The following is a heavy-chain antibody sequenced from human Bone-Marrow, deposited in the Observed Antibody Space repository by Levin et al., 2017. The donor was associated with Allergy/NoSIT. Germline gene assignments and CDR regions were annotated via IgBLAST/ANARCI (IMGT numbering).Heavy chain of an antibody. Sequence: PGGSLRLSCAASGFTFSSYSMHWVRQAPGKGLEWVGVVSYDGSNEYYADTVKGRFTISRDNSKDTLYLQMNSLRGEDTAVYYCARSSKSGFSGYGRHYYYGMDVWGQGTTVTVSS. J-gene: IGHJ6*02. CDR2: VSYDGSNE. V-gene: IGHV3-30*04. CDR1: GFTFSSYS. CDR3: ARSSKSGFSGYGRHYYYGMDV. D-gene: IGHD5-12*01.